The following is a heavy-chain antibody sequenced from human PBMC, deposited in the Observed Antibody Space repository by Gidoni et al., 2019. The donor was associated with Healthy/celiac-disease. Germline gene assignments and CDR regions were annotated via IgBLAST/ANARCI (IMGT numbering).Heavy chain of an antibody. D-gene: IGHD3-22*01. CDR1: GFPFDDYA. J-gene: IGHJ4*02. Sequence: EVQLVESGGGLVQPGRSLSLSFAAPGFPFDDYAMHWVRQAPGKGLGWVSGISWNSGSIGYADAVKGRFTISRDNAKNSLYLQMNSLRAEDTALYYCAKGGVAYYYDSSGYYIDYWGQGTLVTVSS. CDR2: ISWNSGSI. CDR3: AKGGVAYYYDSSGYYIDY. V-gene: IGHV3-9*01.